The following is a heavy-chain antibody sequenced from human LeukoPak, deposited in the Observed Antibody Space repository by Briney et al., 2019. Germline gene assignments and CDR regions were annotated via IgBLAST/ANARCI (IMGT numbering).Heavy chain of an antibody. D-gene: IGHD3-3*01. V-gene: IGHV4-61*01. CDR2: IYYSGST. CDR3: ARVGILRFPSNWFDP. J-gene: IGHJ5*02. CDR1: GYSTSSGYY. Sequence: SETLSLTCAVSGYSTSSGYYWGWIRQPPGKGLEWIGYIYYSGSTRYNPSLKSRVTISVDTSKNQFSLKLSSVTAADTAVYYCARVGILRFPSNWFDPWGQGTLVTVSS.